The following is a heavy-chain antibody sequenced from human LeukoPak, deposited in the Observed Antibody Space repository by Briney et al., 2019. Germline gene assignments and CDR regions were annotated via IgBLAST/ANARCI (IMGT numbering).Heavy chain of an antibody. J-gene: IGHJ5*02. Sequence: PGGSLRLSCAASGFTFDDYAMHWVRQAPGKGLEWVSLISWYGGSTYYADSVKGRFTISRDNSKNSLYLQMNSLRAEDTAVYYCARDLERITLVRGVVPNWFDPWGQGTLVTVSS. D-gene: IGHD3-10*01. V-gene: IGHV3-43D*03. CDR3: ARDLERITLVRGVVPNWFDP. CDR2: ISWYGGST. CDR1: GFTFDDYA.